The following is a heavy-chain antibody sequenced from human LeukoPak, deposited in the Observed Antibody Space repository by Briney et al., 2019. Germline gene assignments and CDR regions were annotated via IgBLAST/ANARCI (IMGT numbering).Heavy chain of an antibody. CDR1: GCTFTGCF. V-gene: IGHV1-2*02. CDR3: AGSSWYGRLHGWFDP. CDR2: INPKSGGT. D-gene: IGHD6-13*01. Sequence: GSSVNVSCKACGCTFTGCFMHWLGQAPGQGLDGMGWINPKSGGTNYAQKFQGRVTMTRDTSISTAYMELSRLRSDDTAVYYCAGSSWYGRLHGWFDPWGQGTLVTVSS. J-gene: IGHJ5*02.